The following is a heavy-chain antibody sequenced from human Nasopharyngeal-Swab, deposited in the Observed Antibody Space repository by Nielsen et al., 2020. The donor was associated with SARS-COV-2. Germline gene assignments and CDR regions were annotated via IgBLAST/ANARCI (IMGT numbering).Heavy chain of an antibody. CDR2: FDPEDGET. V-gene: IGHV1-24*01. J-gene: IGHJ4*02. CDR1: GYTLTELS. CDR3: ARRDNWGSGGYYFDY. Sequence: ASVKVSCKVSGYTLTELSMHWVRQAPGKGLEWMGGFDPEDGETIYAQKFQGRVTITADESTSTAYMELSSLRSEDTAVYYCARRDNWGSGGYYFDYWGQGTLVTVSS. D-gene: IGHD7-27*01.